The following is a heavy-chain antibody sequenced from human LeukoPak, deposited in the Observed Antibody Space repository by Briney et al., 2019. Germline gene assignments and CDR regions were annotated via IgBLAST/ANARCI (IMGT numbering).Heavy chain of an antibody. J-gene: IGHJ6*02. CDR2: IDPDGTTT. Sequence: GGCLRLSCAASGFTLSNYWMHWVRQAPGAGLVWVSRIDPDGTTTNYADSVKGRFTTSRDNAKNTLYLQMNSLRAEDTALYYCTRVQAGRAGLMDVWGRGTTVTVSS. CDR3: TRVQAGRAGLMDV. D-gene: IGHD6-13*01. V-gene: IGHV3-74*01. CDR1: GFTLSNYW.